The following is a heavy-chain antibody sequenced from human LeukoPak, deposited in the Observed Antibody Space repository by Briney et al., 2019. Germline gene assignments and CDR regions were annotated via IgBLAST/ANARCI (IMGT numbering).Heavy chain of an antibody. CDR2: IWYDGSNK. CDR1: GFTFSSYG. J-gene: IGHJ4*02. CDR3: ARDYYDSSGYYSVLDY. Sequence: GGSLRLSCAASGFTFSSYGMHWVRQAPGKGLECVAVIWYDGSNKYYADSVKGRFTISRDNSKNTLYLQMNSLRAEDTAVYYCARDYYDSSGYYSVLDYWGQGTLVTVSS. D-gene: IGHD3-22*01. V-gene: IGHV3-33*01.